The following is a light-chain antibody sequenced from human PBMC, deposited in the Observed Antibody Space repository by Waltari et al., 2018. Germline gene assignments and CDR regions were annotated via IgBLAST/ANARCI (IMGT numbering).Light chain of an antibody. Sequence: QSALTQPASVSGSPGQSITISCTGTSSDVGSYNLVPWYQQHPGKAPKLMIYEVSKRPSGVSNRFSGSKSGNTASLTISGLQAEDEADYYCCSYAGSSTNVFGSGTKVTVL. J-gene: IGLJ6*01. CDR1: SSDVGSYNL. CDR3: CSYAGSSTNV. V-gene: IGLV2-23*02. CDR2: EVS.